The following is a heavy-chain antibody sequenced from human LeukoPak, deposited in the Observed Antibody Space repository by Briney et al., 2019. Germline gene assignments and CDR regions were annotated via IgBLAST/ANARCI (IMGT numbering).Heavy chain of an antibody. V-gene: IGHV3-23*01. CDR2: ISDSGSST. Sequence: GGSLRLSCAASGFTFRSYAMSWVRQAPGKGLEWVSVISDSGSSTYNADSVKGRFTISRDNSKNTLYLQMNSLRAEDTAVYYCAKHPKRYSSSWSPTGYWGQGTLVTVSS. J-gene: IGHJ4*02. D-gene: IGHD6-13*01. CDR3: AKHPKRYSSSWSPTGY. CDR1: GFTFRSYA.